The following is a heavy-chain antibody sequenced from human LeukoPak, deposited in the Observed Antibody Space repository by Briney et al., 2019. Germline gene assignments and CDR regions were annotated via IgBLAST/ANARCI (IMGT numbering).Heavy chain of an antibody. V-gene: IGHV3-11*06. CDR1: GFTFSDYY. D-gene: IGHD5-18*01. CDR2: ISSSSSYT. Sequence: GGSLRLSCAASGFTFSDYYMSWICQAPGKGLEWVSYISSSSSYTNYADSVKGRFTISRDNAKNSLYLQMNSLRAEDTAVYYCASIVTRATAIHFDYWGQGTLVTVSS. J-gene: IGHJ4*02. CDR3: ASIVTRATAIHFDY.